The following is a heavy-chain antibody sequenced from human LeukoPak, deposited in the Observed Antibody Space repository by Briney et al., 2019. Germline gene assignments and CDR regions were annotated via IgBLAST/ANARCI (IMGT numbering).Heavy chain of an antibody. CDR1: GFTFSNYN. CDR2: ISSSSNSI. D-gene: IGHD3-3*01. J-gene: IGHJ4*02. CDR3: TRSLSSSDFWSGY. V-gene: IGHV3-21*01. Sequence: GGSLRLSCAASGFTFSNYNMNWVRQAPGKGLEWVSSISSSSNSIYYAASVRGRFTISRDNGQTALYLQMNSLRAEDTAVYYCTRSLSSSDFWSGYWGQGTLVTVSS.